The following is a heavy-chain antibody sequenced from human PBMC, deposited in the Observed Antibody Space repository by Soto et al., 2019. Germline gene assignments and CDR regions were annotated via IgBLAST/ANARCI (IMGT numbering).Heavy chain of an antibody. Sequence: GSLRLACAASGCTFTRYSMNGVRQAPGKGLEWVSSISSTTNYIYYGDSMKGRFTISRDNAKNSLYLEMNSLRAEDTAVYYCARESEDLTSNFDYWGQGTLVTVYS. D-gene: IGHD7-27*01. V-gene: IGHV3-21*06. CDR3: ARESEDLTSNFDY. J-gene: IGHJ4*02. CDR1: GCTFTRYS. CDR2: ISSTTNYI.